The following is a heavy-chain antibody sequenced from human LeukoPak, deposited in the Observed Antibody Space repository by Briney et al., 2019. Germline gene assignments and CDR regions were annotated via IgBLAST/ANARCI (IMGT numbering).Heavy chain of an antibody. CDR1: GYTFTSYD. V-gene: IGHV1-8*03. D-gene: IGHD1-26*01. J-gene: IGHJ4*02. CDR2: MNPNSGNT. CDR3: ARATFSGSYYSRSVLFDY. Sequence: ASVKVSCKASGYTFTSYDINWVRQATGQGLEWMGWMNPNSGNTGYAQKFQGRVTITRNTSISTAYMELRSLRSDDTAVYYCARATFSGSYYSRSVLFDYWGQGTLVTVSS.